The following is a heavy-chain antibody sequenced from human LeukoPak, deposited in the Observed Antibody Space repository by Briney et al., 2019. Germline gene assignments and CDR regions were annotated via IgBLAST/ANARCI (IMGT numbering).Heavy chain of an antibody. CDR3: AKGSSDFADL. V-gene: IGHV3-23*01. J-gene: IGHJ5*02. D-gene: IGHD2-2*01. CDR1: GFIFNNYG. Sequence: GGSLRLSCAASGFIFNNYGLIWVRQAPGKGLEWVSAISNDGGGTQYADCVEGRFTISRDNSGNTLFLQISSLRAEDTALYYCAKGSSDFADLWGQGTLVTVSS. CDR2: ISNDGGGT.